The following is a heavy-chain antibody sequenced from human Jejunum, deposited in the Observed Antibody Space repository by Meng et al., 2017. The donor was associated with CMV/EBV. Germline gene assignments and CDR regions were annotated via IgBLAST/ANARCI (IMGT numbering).Heavy chain of an antibody. CDR2: IKEEGSEK. CDR1: GFNFSRDW. V-gene: IGHV3-7*01. CDR3: SSGQGWHFDL. D-gene: IGHD6-6*01. Sequence: LSCAASGFNFSRDWMIWGRQAPGKGLEWVAAIKEEGSEKYYLDSVKGRFTISRDNAKNSLFLQMNSLRAEDTAVYYCSSGQGWHFDLWGRGTLVTVSS. J-gene: IGHJ2*01.